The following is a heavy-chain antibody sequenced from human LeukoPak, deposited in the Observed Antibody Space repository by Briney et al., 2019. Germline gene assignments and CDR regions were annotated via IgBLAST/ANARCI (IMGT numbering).Heavy chain of an antibody. CDR3: ARDTARTYYSYMDV. CDR2: ITRSSTYI. D-gene: IGHD1-7*01. CDR1: GFSFVSYT. J-gene: IGHJ6*03. V-gene: IGHV3-21*06. Sequence: PGGSLRLSCAASGFSFVSYTMNWVRQSPGKGLEWVSSITRSSTYIYYIDSVKARFTISRDDAKNTLYLQMSSLRAEDTAVYYCARDTARTYYSYMDVWGKGTTVTVSS.